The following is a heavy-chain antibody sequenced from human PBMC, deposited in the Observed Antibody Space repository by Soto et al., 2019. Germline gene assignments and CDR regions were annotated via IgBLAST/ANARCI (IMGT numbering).Heavy chain of an antibody. Sequence: SETLSLTCTVSGGSISSSSYYWGWIRQPPGKGLEWIGSIYYSGSTYYNPSLKSRVTISVDTSKNQFSLKLSSVTAADTAVYYCARHPWVLAVDGPGWFDHWGQGTLVTVSS. CDR3: ARHPWVLAVDGPGWFDH. V-gene: IGHV4-39*01. D-gene: IGHD6-19*01. J-gene: IGHJ5*02. CDR2: IYYSGST. CDR1: GGSISSSSYY.